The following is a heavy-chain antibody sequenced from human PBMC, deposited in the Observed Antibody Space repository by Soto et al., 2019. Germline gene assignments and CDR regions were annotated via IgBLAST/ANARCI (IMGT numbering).Heavy chain of an antibody. CDR1: GFIFSDYE. CDR2: ISISGTII. V-gene: IGHV3-48*03. D-gene: IGHD6-13*01. J-gene: IGHJ4*02. Sequence: GGSLRLSCEGSGFIFSDYEMNWVRQVPGKGLEWISYISISGTIIHYADSVKGRFTVSRDNSKNTVSLQMDSLTGEDSALYYCVRAAGIAAAGSSQGVLWGQGTLVTVSS. CDR3: VRAAGIAAAGSSQGVL.